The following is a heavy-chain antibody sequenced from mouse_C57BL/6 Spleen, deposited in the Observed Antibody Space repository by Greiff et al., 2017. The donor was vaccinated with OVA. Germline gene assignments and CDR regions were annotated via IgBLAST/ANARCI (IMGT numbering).Heavy chain of an antibody. CDR1: GYTFTSYW. CDR3: ARSSNWDDYAMDY. Sequence: QVQLQQSGAELVMPGASVKLSCKASGYTFTSYWMHWVKQRPGQGLEWIGEIDPSDSYTNYNQKFKGKSTLTVDKSSSTAYMQLSSLTSEDSAVYYCARSSNWDDYAMDYWGQGTSVTVSS. CDR2: IDPSDSYT. D-gene: IGHD4-1*01. V-gene: IGHV1-69*01. J-gene: IGHJ4*01.